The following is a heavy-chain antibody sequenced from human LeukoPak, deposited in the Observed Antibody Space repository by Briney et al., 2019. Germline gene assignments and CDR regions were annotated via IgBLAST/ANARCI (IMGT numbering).Heavy chain of an antibody. CDR1: GGSISSGGYS. CDR2: IYYSGST. V-gene: IGHV4-30-4*07. Sequence: PSETLSLTCAVSGGSISSGGYSWSWIRQPPGKGLEWIGYIYYSGSTYYNPSLKSRVTISVDTSKNQFSLKLSSVTAADTAVYYCASMYYYDSSGYYSGLYYFDYWGQGTLVTVSS. CDR3: ASMYYYDSSGYYSGLYYFDY. D-gene: IGHD3-22*01. J-gene: IGHJ4*02.